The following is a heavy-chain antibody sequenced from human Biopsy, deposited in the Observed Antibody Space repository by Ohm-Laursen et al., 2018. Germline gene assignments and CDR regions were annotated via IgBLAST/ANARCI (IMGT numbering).Heavy chain of an antibody. CDR2: VYYTGST. CDR1: ADSISSYY. Sequence: SQTLSLTSTVSADSISSYYWSWIRQPPGKGLEWIGYVYYTGSTDYNPSLQSRVTTSVDTSKNHFSLRLRSVTPADTAIYYCARDRGYYSDRTVPGYFDLWGRGTLVTVSS. D-gene: IGHD3-22*01. V-gene: IGHV4-59*01. CDR3: ARDRGYYSDRTVPGYFDL. J-gene: IGHJ2*01.